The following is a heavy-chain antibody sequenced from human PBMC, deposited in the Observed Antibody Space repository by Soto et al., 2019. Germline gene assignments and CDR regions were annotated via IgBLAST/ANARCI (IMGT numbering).Heavy chain of an antibody. CDR1: GITISNYL. CDR2: ISGSGDRT. J-gene: IGHJ4*02. D-gene: IGHD3-22*01. Sequence: PGGSLRLSCAASGITISNYLMSWVRQAPGKGLDWVSGISGSGDRTYYADSAKGRFTISKDISRNSLSLQLDSLGVEDTAVYFCVKDDGGYPSTAPHWGQGTLVTVSS. V-gene: IGHV3-23*01. CDR3: VKDDGGYPSTAPH.